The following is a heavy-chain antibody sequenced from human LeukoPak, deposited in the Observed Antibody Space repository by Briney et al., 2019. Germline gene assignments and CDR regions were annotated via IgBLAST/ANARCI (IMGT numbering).Heavy chain of an antibody. D-gene: IGHD5-12*01. V-gene: IGHV3-23*01. CDR3: AKDRDGYSGARGFDC. CDR2: ISASGSRT. Sequence: GRSLRVSCAASGFTFSSYAMSWVRQAPGKGLEWVSGISASGSRTYYADSVKGRFTISRDNSKNTLHLQMNSLGAADTAVYYCAKDRDGYSGARGFDCWGQGTLVTVSS. J-gene: IGHJ4*02. CDR1: GFTFSSYA.